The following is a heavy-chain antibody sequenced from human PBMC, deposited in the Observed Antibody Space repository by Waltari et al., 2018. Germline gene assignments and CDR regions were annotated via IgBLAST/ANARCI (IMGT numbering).Heavy chain of an antibody. D-gene: IGHD6-6*01. CDR3: AREGSSGNWFDP. Sequence: QVQLQESGPGLVKPSETLSLTCTVSGGSISSYYWSWIRQPPGKGLEWIGYIYYRGGTNYNPSLKSRVTISVDTSKNQFSLKLSSVTAADTAVYYCAREGSSGNWFDPWGQGTLVTVSS. J-gene: IGHJ5*02. CDR2: IYYRGGT. V-gene: IGHV4-59*01. CDR1: GGSISSYY.